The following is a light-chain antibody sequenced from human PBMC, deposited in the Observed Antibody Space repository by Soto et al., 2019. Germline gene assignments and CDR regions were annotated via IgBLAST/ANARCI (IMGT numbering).Light chain of an antibody. V-gene: IGLV2-11*01. Sequence: QSVLTQPRSVSGSPGQSVTISCTGTSSDVGGYNYVSWYQQHPGKAPKLMIYDVNKRPSGVPDRFSGSKSGNTASLTISGLQSEDEADYYCSSYAGSYTLFGGGTKLTVL. CDR2: DVN. CDR1: SSDVGGYNY. J-gene: IGLJ2*01. CDR3: SSYAGSYTL.